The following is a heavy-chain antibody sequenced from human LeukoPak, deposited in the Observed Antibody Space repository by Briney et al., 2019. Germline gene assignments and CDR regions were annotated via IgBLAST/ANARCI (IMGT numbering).Heavy chain of an antibody. CDR1: GYTFTGYY. Sequence: ASVKVSCKASGYTFTGYYMHWVRQAPGRGLEWMGWINPNSGGTNYAQKFQGWVTMTRDTSISTAYMELSRLRSDDTAVYYCARGYSSSSINWFDPWGQGTLVTVSS. CDR3: ARGYSSSSINWFDP. D-gene: IGHD6-13*01. V-gene: IGHV1-2*04. CDR2: INPNSGGT. J-gene: IGHJ5*02.